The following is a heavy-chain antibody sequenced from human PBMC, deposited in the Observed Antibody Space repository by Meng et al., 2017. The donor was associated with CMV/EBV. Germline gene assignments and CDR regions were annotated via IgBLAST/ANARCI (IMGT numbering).Heavy chain of an antibody. CDR2: FDPEDGET. D-gene: IGHD5-18*01. CDR3: ARRLSTGGYSYDRGSYYYYGMDV. CDR1: GYTLTELS. J-gene: IGHJ6*02. Sequence: ASVKVSCKVSGYTLTELSMHWVRQAPGKGLEWMGGFDPEDGETIYAQKFQGRVTMTEDTSTDTAYMELSSLRSEDTAVYYCARRLSTGGYSYDRGSYYYYGMDVWGQGTTVTVSS. V-gene: IGHV1-24*01.